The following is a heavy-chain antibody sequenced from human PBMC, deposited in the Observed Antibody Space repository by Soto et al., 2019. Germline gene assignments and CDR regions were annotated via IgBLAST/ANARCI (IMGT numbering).Heavy chain of an antibody. CDR1: GFTFRNYV. CDR3: AKPPTTKTTYNWYLDL. Sequence: PGGSLRLSCEGSGFTFRNYVMAWFRQAPGKGLEWVSGISGSGDRTFYADSVEGRFTVSRDNSKNTLYLQMNSLRAEDTALYYCAKPPTTKTTYNWYLDLWGRGTLVTVSS. V-gene: IGHV3-23*01. D-gene: IGHD4-4*01. CDR2: ISGSGDRT. J-gene: IGHJ2*01.